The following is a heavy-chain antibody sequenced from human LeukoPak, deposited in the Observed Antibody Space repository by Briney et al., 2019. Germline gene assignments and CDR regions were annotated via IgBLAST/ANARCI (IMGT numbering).Heavy chain of an antibody. Sequence: QPGGSLRLSCAASGFTFSSYSMNWVRQAPGKGLEWVSYISSSSSTIYYADSVKGRFTISRDNAKNSLYLQMNSLRAEDTAVYYCAARSTSWDYWGQGALVTVSS. CDR3: AARSTSWDY. V-gene: IGHV3-48*01. J-gene: IGHJ4*02. D-gene: IGHD2-2*01. CDR2: ISSSSSTI. CDR1: GFTFSSYS.